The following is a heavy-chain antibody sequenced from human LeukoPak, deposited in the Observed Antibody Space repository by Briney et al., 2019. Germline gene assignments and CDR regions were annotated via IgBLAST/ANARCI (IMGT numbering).Heavy chain of an antibody. CDR1: GGSISSYY. CDR3: ARVVWDYYYMDV. J-gene: IGHJ6*03. D-gene: IGHD1-26*01. Sequence: SETLSLTCTVSGGSISSYYWSWIRQPPGKGLEWIGYIYYSGSTKYNPSLKSRVTISVDTSKKQFSLKLSSVTAADTAVYYCARVVWDYYYMDVWGKGTTVTVSS. CDR2: IYYSGST. V-gene: IGHV4-59*01.